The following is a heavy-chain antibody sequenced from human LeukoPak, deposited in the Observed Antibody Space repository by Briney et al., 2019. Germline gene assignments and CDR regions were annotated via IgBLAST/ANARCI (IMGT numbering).Heavy chain of an antibody. D-gene: IGHD2-2*02. V-gene: IGHV1-69*13. Sequence: GASVKVSCKASGGTFSSYGISWVRQAPGQGLEWMGGIIPILGTANYAQKFQGRVTITADESTSTAYMELRSLRSDDTAVYYCARDRRGPAAIPFDYWGQGTLVTVSS. CDR1: GGTFSSYG. CDR2: IIPILGTA. J-gene: IGHJ4*02. CDR3: ARDRRGPAAIPFDY.